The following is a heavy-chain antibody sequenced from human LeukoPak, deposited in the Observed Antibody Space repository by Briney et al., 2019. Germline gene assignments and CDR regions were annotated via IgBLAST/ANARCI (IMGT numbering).Heavy chain of an antibody. CDR3: ATDLGSSRPNF. D-gene: IGHD6-13*01. CDR2: IKQDGSEK. CDR1: GFHISSDW. Sequence: GGSLRLSCAASGFHISSDWMSWVRQAPGKGLEWVANIKQDGSEKYYVDSAKGRFTISRDNAKNSLYLQMNSLRAEDTAVYYCATDLGSSRPNFWGQGILVTVSS. V-gene: IGHV3-7*01. J-gene: IGHJ4*02.